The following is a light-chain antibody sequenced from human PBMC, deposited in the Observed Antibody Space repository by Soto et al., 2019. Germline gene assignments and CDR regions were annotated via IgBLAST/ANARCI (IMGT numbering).Light chain of an antibody. CDR1: TSDVGGYSY. Sequence: SVLTQPASVSGSPGQSITLSCTGTTSDVGGYSYVSWYQQHPGKAPKLLFYDVNNRPSGVSDRFSASKSGNTASLTISGLQAEDEADYYCTSYTEIATLVVFGTGTKVTV. J-gene: IGLJ1*01. CDR3: TSYTEIATLVV. CDR2: DVN. V-gene: IGLV2-14*03.